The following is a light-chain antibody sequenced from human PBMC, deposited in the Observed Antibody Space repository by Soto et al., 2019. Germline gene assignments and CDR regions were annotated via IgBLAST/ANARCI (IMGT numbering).Light chain of an antibody. J-gene: IGKJ1*01. Sequence: DIQMTQSPPSLSASVGDRVTITCRASQSISSNLNWYQQKPGKVPNLLIYAASSLQSGVPSRFSGSGSGTDFSLTISNLQPEDFATYYCQQGYRSPPTFGQGTKVDIK. V-gene: IGKV1-39*01. CDR1: QSISSN. CDR3: QQGYRSPPT. CDR2: AAS.